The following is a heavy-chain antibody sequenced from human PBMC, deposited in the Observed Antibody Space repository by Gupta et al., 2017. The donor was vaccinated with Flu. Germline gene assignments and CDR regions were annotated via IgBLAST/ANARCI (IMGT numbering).Heavy chain of an antibody. CDR1: GGTFSTYGFA. V-gene: IGHV1-69*01. J-gene: IGHJ4*02. CDR2: IIPIFGTA. D-gene: IGHD2-15*01. Sequence: QVQLVQSGAEVKKPGSSVKVSCKASGGTFSTYGFAISWVRQAPGQGLEWMGGIIPIFGTAKYAQKFQGRVTITADETTSTAYMELSSLRSEDTAVFYCARRGGRYCNGGSCYWGFDYWGQGTLVTVSS. CDR3: ARRGGRYCNGGSCYWGFDY.